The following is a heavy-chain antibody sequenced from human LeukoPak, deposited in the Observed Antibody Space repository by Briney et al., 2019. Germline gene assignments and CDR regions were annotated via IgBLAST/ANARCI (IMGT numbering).Heavy chain of an antibody. V-gene: IGHV3-33*01. Sequence: GGSLRLSCAASGFTFSNYGMHRVRQAPGKGLEWVALIWYDGSNKYYTDSVKGRLTISRDNSKDTLFLQMNSLRAEDTAVYYCAREGPRGNSQFDYWGQGTLVTVSS. CDR3: AREGPRGNSQFDY. CDR1: GFTFSNYG. J-gene: IGHJ4*02. D-gene: IGHD2/OR15-2a*01. CDR2: IWYDGSNK.